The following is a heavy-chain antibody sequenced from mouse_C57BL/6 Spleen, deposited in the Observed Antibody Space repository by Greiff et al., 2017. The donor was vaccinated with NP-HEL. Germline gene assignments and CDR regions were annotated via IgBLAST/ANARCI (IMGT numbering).Heavy chain of an antibody. D-gene: IGHD1-1*01. CDR2: ISDGGSYT. V-gene: IGHV5-4*01. J-gene: IGHJ3*01. Sequence: EVKVVESGGGLVKPGGSLKLSCAASGFTFSSYAMSWVRQTPEKRLEWVATISDGGSYTYYPDNVKGRFTISRDNAKNNLYLQMSHLKSEDTAMYYGARDRHGSSLAWFAYWGQGTLVTVSA. CDR1: GFTFSSYA. CDR3: ARDRHGSSLAWFAY.